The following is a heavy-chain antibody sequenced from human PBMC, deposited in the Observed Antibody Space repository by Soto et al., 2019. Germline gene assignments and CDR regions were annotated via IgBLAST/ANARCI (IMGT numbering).Heavy chain of an antibody. V-gene: IGHV3-33*01. CDR3: AREAVAYFDY. D-gene: IGHD2-15*01. CDR2: IWYDGSNK. Sequence: GGSLRLSCAASGFTFSRYGMHWVRQATGKGLEWVAVIWYDGSNKYYADSVKGRFTISGDNSKNTLYLQMNSLRAEDTAVYYCAREAVAYFDYWGQGTLVTVSS. CDR1: GFTFSRYG. J-gene: IGHJ4*02.